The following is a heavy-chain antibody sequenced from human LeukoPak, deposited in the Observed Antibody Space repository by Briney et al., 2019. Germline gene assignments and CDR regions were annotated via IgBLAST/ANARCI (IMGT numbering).Heavy chain of an antibody. CDR2: IWYDGSNK. CDR3: ASMWPKMGHFDY. CDR1: GFTFSSYG. Sequence: GGSLRLSCAASGFTFSSYGMPWVRQAPGKGLEWVAVIWYDGSNKYYADSVKGRFTISRDNSKNTLYLQMNSLRAEDTAVYYCASMWPKMGHFDYWGQGTLVTVSS. J-gene: IGHJ4*02. D-gene: IGHD5-24*01. V-gene: IGHV3-33*01.